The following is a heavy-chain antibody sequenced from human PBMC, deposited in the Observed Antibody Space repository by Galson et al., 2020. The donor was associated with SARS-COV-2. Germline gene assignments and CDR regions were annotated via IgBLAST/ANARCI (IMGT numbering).Heavy chain of an antibody. J-gene: IGHJ4*02. V-gene: IGHV3-48*04. Sequence: GGSLRLSCAASGFTFSSYTMNWVRQTPVKGLELVAYIRSSSGTIYYADSVKGRFIISRDNAKSSLYLQLNSLRVEDTAVYYCARERLEYWGQGTLVTVSS. CDR2: IRSSSGTI. CDR3: ARERLEY. CDR1: GFTFSSYT. D-gene: IGHD1-1*01.